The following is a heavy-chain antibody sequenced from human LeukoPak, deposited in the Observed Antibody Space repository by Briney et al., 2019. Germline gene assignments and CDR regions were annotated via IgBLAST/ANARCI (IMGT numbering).Heavy chain of an antibody. V-gene: IGHV4-31*03. CDR2: IYYSGNT. Sequence: SQTLSLTCTVSGGSISSGGFYWTWIRQHPGKGLEWIGYIYYSGNTYYNPSLKSRLTISVDRSKNQFSLKLTSVTAADTAVYYCARVRMARGVIGGDFDYWGQGTLVTVSS. J-gene: IGHJ4*02. CDR1: GGSISSGGFY. D-gene: IGHD3-10*01. CDR3: ARVRMARGVIGGDFDY.